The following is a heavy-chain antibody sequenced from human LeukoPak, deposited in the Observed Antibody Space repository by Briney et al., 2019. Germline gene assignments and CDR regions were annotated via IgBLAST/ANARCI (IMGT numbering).Heavy chain of an antibody. Sequence: GGSLRLSCAASGFTFSSYAMSWVRQAPGKGLEWVSSFSGSGGGTSYADSVKGRFTISRDNSKNTLYLQMNSLRAEDTAVYYCAKDDQPFVSGSPYFDYWGQGILVTVSS. D-gene: IGHD3-10*01. J-gene: IGHJ4*02. V-gene: IGHV3-23*01. CDR2: FSGSGGGT. CDR3: AKDDQPFVSGSPYFDY. CDR1: GFTFSSYA.